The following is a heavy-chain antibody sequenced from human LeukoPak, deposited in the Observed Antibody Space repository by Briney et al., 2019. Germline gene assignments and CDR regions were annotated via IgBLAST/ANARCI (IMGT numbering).Heavy chain of an antibody. CDR2: INPNSGDT. D-gene: IGHD3-22*01. J-gene: IGHJ4*02. CDR1: GYTVTGYD. CDR3: ARRGVYYYDSSGRANYYFDF. V-gene: IGHV1-2*02. Sequence: ASVKVSCKAAGYTVTGYDIHWVRQAPGQGLEWMGWINPNSGDTNYAQKFQGEVTMTRDTSISTAYMELRSLRPDDTATYYCARRGVYYYDSSGRANYYFDFWGQGALVTVSS.